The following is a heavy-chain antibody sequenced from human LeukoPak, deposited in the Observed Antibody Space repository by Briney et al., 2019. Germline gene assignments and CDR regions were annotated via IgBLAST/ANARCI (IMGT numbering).Heavy chain of an antibody. J-gene: IGHJ6*03. CDR2: IYFIGIT. CDR3: AIGGIHYYYYMDV. CDR1: GRSIVLYY. D-gene: IGHD1-26*01. Sequence: YPSPSLSPTRTVAGRSIVLYYSGSIRQSPRGRLEWRGYIYFIGITANNPSLKSRVTFSIDTSKKQFSLSLTSVTAADTAIYFCAIGGIHYYYYMDVWGKGTRFTVSS. V-gene: IGHV4-59*01.